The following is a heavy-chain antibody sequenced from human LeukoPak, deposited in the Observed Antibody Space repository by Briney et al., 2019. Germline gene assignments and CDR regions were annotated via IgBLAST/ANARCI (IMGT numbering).Heavy chain of an antibody. CDR2: ISYDGSNK. J-gene: IGHJ3*02. D-gene: IGHD6-19*01. V-gene: IGHV3-30*03. CDR1: GFTFSSYG. CDR3: ARDSSSGWYSSGFDI. Sequence: PGGSLRLSCAASGFTFSSYGMHWVRQAPGKGLEWVAVISYDGSNKYYADSVKGRFTISRDNSKNTLYLQMNSLRAEDTAVYYCARDSSSGWYSSGFDIWGQGTMVTVSS.